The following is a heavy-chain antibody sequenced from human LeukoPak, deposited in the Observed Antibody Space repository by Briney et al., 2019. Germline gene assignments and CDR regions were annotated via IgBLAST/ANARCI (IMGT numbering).Heavy chain of an antibody. D-gene: IGHD3-10*01. V-gene: IGHV4-34*01. CDR1: GGSFSGYY. J-gene: IGHJ5*02. Sequence: SETLSLTCAVYGGSFSGYYWSWIRQPPGKGLEWIGEINHSGSTNYNPSLKSRVTISVDTSKNQFSLKLSSVTAADTAVYYCASLPLLWFGDQHSPSVGPVFDPWGQGTLVTVSS. CDR3: ASLPLLWFGDQHSPSVGPVFDP. CDR2: INHSGST.